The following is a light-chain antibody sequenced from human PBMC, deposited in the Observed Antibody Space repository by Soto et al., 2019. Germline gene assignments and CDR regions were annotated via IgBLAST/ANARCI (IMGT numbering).Light chain of an antibody. Sequence: QSVLTQPASVSGSPGQSITISCTGTSSDVGGYNYVSWYQQHPGKVPKLMIYDVSNRPSGVSNRFSGSKSGNTASLTISGLQAEDEADYYCSSYTSSSTLYVFGTGTKLPS. CDR3: SSYTSSSTLYV. J-gene: IGLJ1*01. CDR2: DVS. V-gene: IGLV2-14*01. CDR1: SSDVGGYNY.